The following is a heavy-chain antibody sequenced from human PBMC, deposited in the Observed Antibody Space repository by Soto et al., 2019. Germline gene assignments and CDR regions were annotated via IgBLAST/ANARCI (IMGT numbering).Heavy chain of an antibody. J-gene: IGHJ4*02. CDR2: INPSGGST. CDR3: AREYCSGGSCYGGAFDY. Sequence: QVQLVQSGAEVKKPGASVKVSCKASGYTFTSYYMHWVRQAPGQGLEWMGIINPSGGSTSYAQKFQGRVTMTRETSTSTVYMELSSLRSEDTAVYYCAREYCSGGSCYGGAFDYWGQGTLVTVSS. CDR1: GYTFTSYY. V-gene: IGHV1-46*01. D-gene: IGHD2-15*01.